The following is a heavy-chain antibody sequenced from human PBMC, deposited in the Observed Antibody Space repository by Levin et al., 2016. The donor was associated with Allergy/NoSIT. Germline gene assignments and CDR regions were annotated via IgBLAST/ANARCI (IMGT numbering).Heavy chain of an antibody. V-gene: IGHV3-66*01. J-gene: IGHJ4*02. CDR1: GLSVGGNY. CDR2: IYTDGTT. D-gene: IGHD1-14*01. Sequence: GESLKISCAASGLSVGGNYMSWVRQAPGRGLEWVSVIYTDGTTYYADSVKGRFTISRDTSKTTLYLQMHSLRAEDTAVYYCARDRGTTWPYYLDYWGQGTLVTVSS. CDR3: ARDRGTTWPYYLDY.